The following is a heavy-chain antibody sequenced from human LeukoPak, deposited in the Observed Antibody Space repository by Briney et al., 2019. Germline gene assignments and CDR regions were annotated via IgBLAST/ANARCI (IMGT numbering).Heavy chain of an antibody. D-gene: IGHD2-15*01. CDR2: ISGSGGST. CDR1: GFTFSSYA. V-gene: IGHV3-23*01. J-gene: IGHJ4*02. Sequence: GGSLRLSCAASGFTFSSYAMSWVRQAPGKGLEWVSAISGSGGSTYYADSVKGRFTISRDNAKNSLYLQMNSLRAEDTALYYCARDRSCSAAGCLDYWGQGTLVTVSS. CDR3: ARDRSCSAAGCLDY.